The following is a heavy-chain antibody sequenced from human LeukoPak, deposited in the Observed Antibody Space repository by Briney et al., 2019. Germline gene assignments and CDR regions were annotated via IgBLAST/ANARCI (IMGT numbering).Heavy chain of an antibody. CDR2: IYSGGST. V-gene: IGHV3-66*01. CDR1: GFTVSSNY. J-gene: IGHJ6*02. D-gene: IGHD2-21*02. Sequence: GGSLRLSCAASGFTVSSNYMSWVRQAPGKGLEWVSVIYSGGSTYYADSVKGRFTISRDNSKNTLYLQMNSLRAEDTAVYYCARDLRDGYYYYGMDVWGQGTTVTVSS. CDR3: ARDLRDGYYYYGMDV.